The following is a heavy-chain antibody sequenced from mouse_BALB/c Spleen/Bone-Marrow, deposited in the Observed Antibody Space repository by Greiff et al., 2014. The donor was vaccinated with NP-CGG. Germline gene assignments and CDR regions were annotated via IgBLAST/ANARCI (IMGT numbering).Heavy chain of an antibody. CDR2: IYPGDGDT. CDR3: ARGDYDYDDWFAD. V-gene: IGHV1-87*01. CDR1: GYTFTSYW. J-gene: IGHJ3*01. Sequence: VQLQQSGAELARPGASVKLSCKASGYTFTSYWMQRVKQRPGQGLEWIGAIYPGDGDTRYTQKFKGKATLTADKSSSTAYMQLSSLASEDSAVYYCARGDYDYDDWFADWGQGTLVTVSA. D-gene: IGHD2-4*01.